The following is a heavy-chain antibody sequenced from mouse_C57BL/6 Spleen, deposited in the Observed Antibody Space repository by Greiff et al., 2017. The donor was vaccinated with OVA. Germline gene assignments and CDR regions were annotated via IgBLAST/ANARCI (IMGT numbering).Heavy chain of an antibody. CDR3: AINYYFGSSLYYAMDY. D-gene: IGHD1-1*01. CDR1: GFNIKDYY. V-gene: IGHV14-2*01. CDR2: IDPEDGET. Sequence: VQLQQSGAELVKPGASVKLSCKASGFNIKDYYMHWVKQRTEQGLEWIGRIDPEDGETKYAPKFQGKATITADTSSTTAYLQLSSLTSEDTAVSYCAINYYFGSSLYYAMDYWGQGTSVTVSS. J-gene: IGHJ4*01.